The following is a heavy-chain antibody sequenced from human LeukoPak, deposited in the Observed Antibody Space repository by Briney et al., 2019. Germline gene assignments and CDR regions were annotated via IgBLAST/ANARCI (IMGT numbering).Heavy chain of an antibody. CDR3: ARDFGADSSGYQFDY. V-gene: IGHV3-11*01. D-gene: IGHD3-22*01. CDR1: GFTFSDYY. Sequence: PGGSLRLSCAASGFTFSDYYMSWIRQAPGKGLEWVSYISSSGSTIYYADPVKGRFTISRDNAKNSLYLQMNSLRAEDTAVYYCARDFGADSSGYQFDYWGQGTLVTVSS. CDR2: ISSSGSTI. J-gene: IGHJ4*02.